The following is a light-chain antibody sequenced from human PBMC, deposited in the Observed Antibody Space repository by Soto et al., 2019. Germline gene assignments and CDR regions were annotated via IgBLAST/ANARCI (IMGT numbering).Light chain of an antibody. CDR3: QQRVNWPLT. V-gene: IGKV3-11*01. CDR2: DAS. J-gene: IGKJ4*01. Sequence: DIVLTQSPATLSLSPGDRATLSCRASQSISSHLAWYQQKPGQAPRLLMFDASNRATGIPARFSGSGSGTDFTLTISSLEPDDLAAYYCQQRVNWPLTFGGGTKVEIK. CDR1: QSISSH.